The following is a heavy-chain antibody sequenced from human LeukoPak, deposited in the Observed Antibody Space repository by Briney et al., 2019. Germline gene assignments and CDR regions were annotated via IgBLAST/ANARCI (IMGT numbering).Heavy chain of an antibody. CDR3: AGSLGYCSGGSCYPFDC. D-gene: IGHD2-15*01. Sequence: GGSLRLSCAASGFSFSSFWMTWVRQTPGRGLEWVANIKQDGSEIYYVDSLKGRFIISRDNAKSSLYLQMNSLRAEDTAVYYCAGSLGYCSGGSCYPFDCWGQGTLVTVSS. CDR1: GFSFSSFW. V-gene: IGHV3-7*04. J-gene: IGHJ4*02. CDR2: IKQDGSEI.